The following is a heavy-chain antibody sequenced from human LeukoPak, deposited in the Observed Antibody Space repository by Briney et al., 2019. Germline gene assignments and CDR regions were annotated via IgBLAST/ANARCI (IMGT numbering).Heavy chain of an antibody. CDR2: IWYDGSNK. J-gene: IGHJ4*02. V-gene: IGHV3-30*02. CDR1: GFTFSSYG. D-gene: IGHD2-21*02. Sequence: GESLRLSCAASGFTFSSYGMHWVRQAPGKGLEWVAVIWYDGSNKYYADSVKGRFTISRDNSKNTLYMQMNSLRAEDTAVYYCAKDRDGGVTGIAYWGQGTLVTVSS. CDR3: AKDRDGGVTGIAY.